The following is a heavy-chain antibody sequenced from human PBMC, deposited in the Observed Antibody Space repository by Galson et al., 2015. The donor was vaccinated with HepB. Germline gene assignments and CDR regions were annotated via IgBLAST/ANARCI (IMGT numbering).Heavy chain of an antibody. V-gene: IGHV5-51*01. Sequence: SGAEVKKPGESLKISCKGSGYSFTSYWIGWVRQMPGKGLEWMGIIYPGDSDTRYSPSFQGQVTISADKSISTAYLQWSSLKASDTAMYYCARHKSRWLLPLRGNWFDPWGQGTLVTVSS. CDR3: ARHKSRWLLPLRGNWFDP. CDR2: IYPGDSDT. CDR1: GYSFTSYW. D-gene: IGHD3-22*01. J-gene: IGHJ5*02.